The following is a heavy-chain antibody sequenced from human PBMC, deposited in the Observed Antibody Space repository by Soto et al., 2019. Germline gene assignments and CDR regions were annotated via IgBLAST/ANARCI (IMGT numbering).Heavy chain of an antibody. Sequence: EVQLLESGGGLVQPGGSLRLSCAASGFTFSTYAMSWVRQAPGKGLEWVSTITTSGGNTYYADSVQGRFTISRDNSKNWLYLQMNSLRAEDTAVYYCAGRYCTNGVCYTNYYYYIDVWGKGTTATVSS. V-gene: IGHV3-23*01. CDR1: GFTFSTYA. CDR2: ITTSGGNT. J-gene: IGHJ6*03. CDR3: AGRYCTNGVCYTNYYYYIDV. D-gene: IGHD2-8*01.